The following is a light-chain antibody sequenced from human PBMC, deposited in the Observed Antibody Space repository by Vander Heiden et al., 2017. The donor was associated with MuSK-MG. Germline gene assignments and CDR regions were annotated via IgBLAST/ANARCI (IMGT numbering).Light chain of an antibody. J-gene: IGLJ3*02. CDR2: EVS. CDR3: CSYADSNTWV. Sequence: QSALTQPASVSGSPGQSITISCTGTSNDIGSFNLVSWYQQSPGKAPKLIIFEVSERPSGISNRFSGSKSANSASLTISGLQVEDEADYYCCSYADSNTWVFGGGTKLTVL. V-gene: IGLV2-23*02. CDR1: SNDIGSFNL.